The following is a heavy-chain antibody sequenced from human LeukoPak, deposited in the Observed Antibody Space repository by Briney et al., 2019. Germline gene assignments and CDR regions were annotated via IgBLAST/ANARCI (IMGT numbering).Heavy chain of an antibody. CDR3: ATALSPIFPDAFDI. J-gene: IGHJ3*02. D-gene: IGHD3-9*01. V-gene: IGHV1-24*01. CDR1: GYTLTELS. Sequence: ASVKVSCKVSGYTLTELSMHWVRQAPGKGLEWMGGFDPEDGETIYAQKFQGRVTMTEDTSTDTAYMELSSLRSEETAVYYCATALSPIFPDAFDIWGQGTMVTVSS. CDR2: FDPEDGET.